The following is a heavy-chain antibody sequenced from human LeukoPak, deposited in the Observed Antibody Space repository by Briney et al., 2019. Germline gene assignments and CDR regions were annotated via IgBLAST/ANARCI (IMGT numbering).Heavy chain of an antibody. J-gene: IGHJ6*03. CDR3: ARDPYSGSYGADYYYYMDV. CDR2: ITSGSSHR. D-gene: IGHD1-26*01. Sequence: PGGSLRLSCAASGFTFSSYSMNWVRQTPGQGLEWVSSITSGSSHRYYADSVKGRFTVSRDNAKSSLYLQMNSLRAEDTAVYYCARDPYSGSYGADYYYYMDVWGKGTTVTISS. V-gene: IGHV3-21*01. CDR1: GFTFSSYS.